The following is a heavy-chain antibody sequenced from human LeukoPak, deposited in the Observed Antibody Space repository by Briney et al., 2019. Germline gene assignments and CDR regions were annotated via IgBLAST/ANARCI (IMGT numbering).Heavy chain of an antibody. D-gene: IGHD3-10*01. V-gene: IGHV4-59*01. CDR1: GGSISSYY. Sequence: SETLSLTCTVSGGSISSYYWSWIRQPPGKGLEWIGYIYYSGSTNYNPPLKSRVTISVDTSKNQFSLKLRSVTAADPAVYYCARGFSHVYYYYYXMDVWGKGTTVTIX. CDR3: ARGFSHVYYYYYXMDV. J-gene: IGHJ6*03. CDR2: IYYSGST.